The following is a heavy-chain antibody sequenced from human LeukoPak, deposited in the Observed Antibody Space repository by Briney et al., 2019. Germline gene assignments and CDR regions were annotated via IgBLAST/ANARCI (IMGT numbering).Heavy chain of an antibody. V-gene: IGHV3-30*18. D-gene: IGHD3-10*01. CDR2: ISYDGSNK. J-gene: IGHJ3*02. Sequence: GGSLRLSCAASGFTFSSYGMHWVRQAPGKGLEWVAVISYDGSNKYYADSVKGRFTISRDNSKNTLYLQMNSLRAEDTAVYYCAKAPGFSRDAFDIWGQGTMVTVSS. CDR1: GFTFSSYG. CDR3: AKAPGFSRDAFDI.